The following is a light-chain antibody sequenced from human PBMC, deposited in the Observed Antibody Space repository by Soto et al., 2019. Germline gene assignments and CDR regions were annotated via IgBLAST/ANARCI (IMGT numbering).Light chain of an antibody. CDR2: DAS. Sequence: EIVLTQSPATLSLSPGARATLSCRARQSVNNYLAWYQQKPGQAPRLLIYDASNRATGIPVRFGGSGSGTDFTLTIGSLESEDSAVYYCQQRSNWPLTFGGGTKLEI. CDR1: QSVNNY. V-gene: IGKV3-11*01. CDR3: QQRSNWPLT. J-gene: IGKJ4*01.